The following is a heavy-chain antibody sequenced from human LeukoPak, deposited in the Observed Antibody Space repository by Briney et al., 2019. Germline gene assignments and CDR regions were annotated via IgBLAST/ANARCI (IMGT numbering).Heavy chain of an antibody. J-gene: IGHJ2*01. CDR3: ARRRYYYDSSGYYSLGWYFDL. CDR2: IYYSGST. Sequence: SQTLSLTCTVSGGSISSGDYYWSWIRQPPGKGLEWIGYIYYSGSTYYNPSLKSRVTISVDTSKNQFSLKLSSVTAADTAVYYCARRRYYYDSSGYYSLGWYFDLWGRGTLVTVSS. V-gene: IGHV4-30-4*08. D-gene: IGHD3-22*01. CDR1: GGSISSGDYY.